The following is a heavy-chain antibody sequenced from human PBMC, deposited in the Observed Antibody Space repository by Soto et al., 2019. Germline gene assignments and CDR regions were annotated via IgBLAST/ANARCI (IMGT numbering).Heavy chain of an antibody. V-gene: IGHV1-18*01. D-gene: IGHD6-13*01. CDR3: ARGRAATLAAAGHDY. Sequence: QVQLVQSGAEEKKPGASVKVSCKASGYTFTSFGLSWVRQAPGQGLEWMGWISPYNGNTKYVQKIQGRVTMTTDTSTSTAYMDLRSLRSDDTAVYYCARGRAATLAAAGHDYWGQGTLVTVSS. J-gene: IGHJ4*02. CDR2: ISPYNGNT. CDR1: GYTFTSFG.